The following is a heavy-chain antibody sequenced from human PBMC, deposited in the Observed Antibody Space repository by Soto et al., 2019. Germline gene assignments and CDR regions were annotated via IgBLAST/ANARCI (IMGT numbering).Heavy chain of an antibody. J-gene: IGHJ4*02. CDR3: AREIAAAGPDY. CDR1: GCYIGSGGYY. CDR2: IYYSGST. Sequence: SETLSLTCPVSGCYIGSGGYYWSWIRQHPGKGLEWIGYIYYSGSTYYNPSLKSRVTISVDTSKNQFSLKLSSVTAADTAVYYCAREIAAAGPDYWGQGTLVTVS. V-gene: IGHV4-31*03. D-gene: IGHD6-13*01.